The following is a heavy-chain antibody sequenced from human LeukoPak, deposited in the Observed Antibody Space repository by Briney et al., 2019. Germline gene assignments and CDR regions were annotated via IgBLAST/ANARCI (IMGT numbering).Heavy chain of an antibody. Sequence: ASVKVSCKASGYTFTSYAMHWVRQAPGRRLEWMGWINAGNGNTKYSQKFQGRVTITRDTSASTAYMELSSLRSEDTAVYYCVRGGDDYGDYAEMGDFDYWGQGTLVTVSS. J-gene: IGHJ4*02. D-gene: IGHD4-17*01. V-gene: IGHV1-3*01. CDR2: INAGNGNT. CDR1: GYTFTSYA. CDR3: VRGGDDYGDYAEMGDFDY.